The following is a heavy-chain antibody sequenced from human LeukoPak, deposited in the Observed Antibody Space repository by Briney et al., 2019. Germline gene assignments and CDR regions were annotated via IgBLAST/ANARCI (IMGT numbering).Heavy chain of an antibody. CDR3: ARGGLRWLVPNWFDP. Sequence: SETLSLTCTVSGGSISSYYWSWIRQPPGKGLEWIGYIYYSGSTNYNPSVKSRVTISVDTSKNQFSLKLSSVTAADTAVYYCARGGLRWLVPNWFDPWGQGTLVTVSS. CDR1: GGSISSYY. CDR2: IYYSGST. D-gene: IGHD4-23*01. J-gene: IGHJ5*02. V-gene: IGHV4-59*01.